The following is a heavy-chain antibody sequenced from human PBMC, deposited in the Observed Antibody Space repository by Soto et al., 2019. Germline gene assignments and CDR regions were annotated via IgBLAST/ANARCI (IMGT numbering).Heavy chain of an antibody. D-gene: IGHD3-22*01. V-gene: IGHV1-58*01. CDR1: GFTFTSSA. Sequence: SVKVSCKASGFTFTSSAVQWVRQARGQRLEWIGWIVVGSGNTNYAQKFQERVTITRDMSTSTAYMELSSLRSEDTAVYYCAAGVDSSGYTTYYYYGMDVWGQGTTVTVSS. J-gene: IGHJ6*02. CDR2: IVVGSGNT. CDR3: AAGVDSSGYTTYYYYGMDV.